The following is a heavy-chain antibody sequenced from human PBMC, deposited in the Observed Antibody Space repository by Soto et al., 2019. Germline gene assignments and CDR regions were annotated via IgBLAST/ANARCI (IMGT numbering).Heavy chain of an antibody. CDR3: ARRGYSGYDLSLDY. CDR2: IIPIFGTA. V-gene: IGHV1-69*06. D-gene: IGHD5-12*01. J-gene: IGHJ4*02. Sequence: AAVKVSCKASGGTFSSYAISWVRQAPGQGLEWMGGIIPIFGTANYAQKFQGRVTITADKSTSTAYMELSSLRSEDTAVYYCARRGYSGYDLSLDYWGQGTLVTVSS. CDR1: GGTFSSYA.